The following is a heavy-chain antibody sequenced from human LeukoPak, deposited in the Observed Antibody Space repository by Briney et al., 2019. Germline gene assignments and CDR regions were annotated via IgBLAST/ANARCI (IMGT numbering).Heavy chain of an antibody. CDR1: GGSISSGGYY. Sequence: PSQTLSLTCTVSGGSISSGGYYWSWIRQHPGKGLEWIGYIYYSGSTYYNPSLKSRVTISVDTSKNQFSLKLSSVTAADTAVYYCARVHGGALYYFDYWGQGTLVTVSS. CDR3: ARVHGGALYYFDY. V-gene: IGHV4-31*03. D-gene: IGHD2-15*01. CDR2: IYYSGST. J-gene: IGHJ4*02.